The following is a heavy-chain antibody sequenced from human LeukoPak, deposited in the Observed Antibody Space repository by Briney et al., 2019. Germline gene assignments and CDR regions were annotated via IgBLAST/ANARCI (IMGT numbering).Heavy chain of an antibody. CDR3: ARGVAAAGDY. V-gene: IGHV4-28*03. Sequence: PSDTLSLTCAVSGYSISSSNWWGWFRQPPGKGLEWIGYIYYSGSAYYNTSLNSRVTMSVDTSKNQFSLKLSSVTAVDTAVYYCARGVAAAGDYWGQGTLVTVSS. J-gene: IGHJ4*02. CDR2: IYYSGSA. CDR1: GYSISSSNW. D-gene: IGHD6-13*01.